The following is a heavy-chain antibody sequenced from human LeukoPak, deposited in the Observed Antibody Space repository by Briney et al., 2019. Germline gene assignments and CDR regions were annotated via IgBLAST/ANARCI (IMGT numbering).Heavy chain of an antibody. Sequence: PGGSLRLSCAASGFTFSNAWMSWVRQAPGKGLEWVGRIKSKTDGGTTDYAAPVKGRFTISRDDSKNTLYLQMNSLKTEGTAVYYCTSRFLGYDILTGYYGGYYFDYWGQGTLVTVSS. D-gene: IGHD3-9*01. CDR3: TSRFLGYDILTGYYGGYYFDY. V-gene: IGHV3-15*01. CDR1: GFTFSNAW. J-gene: IGHJ4*02. CDR2: IKSKTDGGTT.